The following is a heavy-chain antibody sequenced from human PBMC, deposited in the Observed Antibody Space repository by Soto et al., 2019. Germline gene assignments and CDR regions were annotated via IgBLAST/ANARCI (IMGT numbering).Heavy chain of an antibody. J-gene: IGHJ6*02. Sequence: TSETLSLTCTVSGGSISSSSYHWGWIRQPPGKGLEWIGSIYYSGSTYYNPSLKSRVTISVDTSKNQFSLKLSSVTAADTAVYYCARQILDYGSPYGMDVWGQGTTVTVSS. D-gene: IGHD4-17*01. CDR1: GGSISSSSYH. CDR2: IYYSGST. CDR3: ARQILDYGSPYGMDV. V-gene: IGHV4-39*01.